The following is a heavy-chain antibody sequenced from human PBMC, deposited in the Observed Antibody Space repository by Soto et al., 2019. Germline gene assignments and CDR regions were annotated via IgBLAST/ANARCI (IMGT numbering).Heavy chain of an antibody. CDR2: IVPMINKV. J-gene: IGHJ4*02. CDR3: ALRTGNWNPLAD. Sequence: QVQLVQRGAEVEKPGSSVKVSCKASGGTTSSYTISWVRQSPGQGLEWMGNIVPMINKVDYAQKFQGRVTITADKSTRTVYMVLSSLKSEDTAFYFCALRTGNWNPLADWGQGTLVTVSS. CDR1: GGTTSSYT. D-gene: IGHD1-1*01. V-gene: IGHV1-69*02.